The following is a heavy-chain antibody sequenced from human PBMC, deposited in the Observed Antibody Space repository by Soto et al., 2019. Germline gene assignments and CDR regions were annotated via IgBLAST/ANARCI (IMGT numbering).Heavy chain of an antibody. V-gene: IGHV3-30*18. CDR1: GFHFSSYG. CDR2: ISYDGSNK. Sequence: GGSLSLSCAASGFHFSSYGMHWVRQAPGKGLEWVAVISYDGSNKYYADSVKGRFTISRDNSKNTLYLQMNSLRAEDTAVYYCAKDTGEQLVLGYYYGMDVWGQGTTVTVSS. D-gene: IGHD6-6*01. J-gene: IGHJ6*02. CDR3: AKDTGEQLVLGYYYGMDV.